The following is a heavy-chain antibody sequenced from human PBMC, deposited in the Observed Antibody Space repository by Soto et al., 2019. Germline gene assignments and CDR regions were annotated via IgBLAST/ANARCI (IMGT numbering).Heavy chain of an antibody. CDR1: GGSISSTFYY. V-gene: IGHV4-39*01. J-gene: IGHJ5*02. Sequence: QLQLQESGPGLVKPSETLSLTCSLSGGSISSTFYYWGWIRQPPGKGLEWIGSIYYSGTTFYNASPKGPVTISRDTAKNQFSLRLTSVTATDTAVYFCARQKWEQPKWFDPWGQGTLVTVSS. D-gene: IGHD1-26*01. CDR3: ARQKWEQPKWFDP. CDR2: IYYSGTT.